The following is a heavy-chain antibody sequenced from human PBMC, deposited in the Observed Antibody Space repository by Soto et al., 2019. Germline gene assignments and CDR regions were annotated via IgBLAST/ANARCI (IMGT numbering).Heavy chain of an antibody. CDR1: GFTFSSYW. CDR3: ARPMLRGEIFDL. CDR2: INQDGSEK. V-gene: IGHV3-7*05. J-gene: IGHJ4*02. Sequence: GGSLRLSCAASGFTFSSYWMSWVRQAPGKGLEWVANINQDGSEKKYVDSLKDRFTISRDNARNTVYLQMNSLRAEDTAVYFCARPMLRGEIFDLWGQGTPVTVSS. D-gene: IGHD3-10*01.